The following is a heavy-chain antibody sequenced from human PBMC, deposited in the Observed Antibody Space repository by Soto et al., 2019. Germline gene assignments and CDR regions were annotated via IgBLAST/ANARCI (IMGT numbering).Heavy chain of an antibody. J-gene: IGHJ4*02. CDR2: ISYDGSNK. V-gene: IGHV3-30*18. Sequence: QVQLVESGGGVVQPGRSLRLSCAASGFTFSSYGMHWVRQAPGKGLEWVAVISYDGSNKYYADSVKGRFTISRDNSKNTLYLQMNSLRAEDTAVYYCAKDQYSSSAEGDYWGQGTLVTVSS. CDR1: GFTFSSYG. D-gene: IGHD6-13*01. CDR3: AKDQYSSSAEGDY.